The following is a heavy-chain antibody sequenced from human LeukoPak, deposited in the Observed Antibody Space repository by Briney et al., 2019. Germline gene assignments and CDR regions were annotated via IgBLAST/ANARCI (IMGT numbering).Heavy chain of an antibody. CDR3: AREKRIGGYSYGWVYYFDY. CDR2: INHSGST. J-gene: IGHJ4*02. Sequence: SETLSLTCAVYGGSFSGYYWSWIRQPPGKGLERIGEINHSGSTNYNPSLKSRVTISVDTSKNQFSLKLSSVTAADTAVYYCAREKRIGGYSYGWVYYFDYWGQGTLVTVSS. V-gene: IGHV4-34*01. D-gene: IGHD5-18*01. CDR1: GGSFSGYY.